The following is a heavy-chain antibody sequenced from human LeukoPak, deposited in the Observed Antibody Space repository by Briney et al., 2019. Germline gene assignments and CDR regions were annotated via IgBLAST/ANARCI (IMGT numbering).Heavy chain of an antibody. CDR3: ARDRIVVVPAAIEYYYYGMDV. J-gene: IGHJ6*04. D-gene: IGHD2-2*01. CDR2: IYYSGST. Sequence: SETLSLTCTVSGGSISSYYWNWIRQPPGKGLEWIWYIYYSGSTNYNPSLKSRVTISVDTSKNQFSLKLSSVTAADTAVYYCARDRIVVVPAAIEYYYYGMDVWGKGTTVTVSS. CDR1: GGSISSYY. V-gene: IGHV4-59*01.